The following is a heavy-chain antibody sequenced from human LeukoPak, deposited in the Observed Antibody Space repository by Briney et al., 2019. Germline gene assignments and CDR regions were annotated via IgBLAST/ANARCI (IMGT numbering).Heavy chain of an antibody. Sequence: GGSLRLSCAASGFTFDDYGMSWVRQAPGKGLEWVSGINWNGGSTGYADSVKGRFTISRDNAKNSLYLQMNSLRAEDMALYYCAKSAVAGTGGYFDYWGQGTLVTVSS. D-gene: IGHD6-19*01. CDR2: INWNGGST. CDR1: GFTFDDYG. V-gene: IGHV3-20*04. J-gene: IGHJ4*02. CDR3: AKSAVAGTGGYFDY.